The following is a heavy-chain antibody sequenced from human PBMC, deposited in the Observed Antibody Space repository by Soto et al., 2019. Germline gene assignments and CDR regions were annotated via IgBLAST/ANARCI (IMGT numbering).Heavy chain of an antibody. J-gene: IGHJ6*04. Sequence: QVQLQESGPGLVKPSQTLSLTCTVSGGSISSGGYYWSWIRQHPGKGLEWIGYIYYSGSTYYNTSLTSRVTISVDTAKNQFALKLSCVAAADTAVYYCARGVRILLAARDYYYGMDVWGKGTTVTVSS. V-gene: IGHV4-31*03. CDR2: IYYSGST. CDR1: GGSISSGGYY. CDR3: ARGVRILLAARDYYYGMDV. D-gene: IGHD6-6*01.